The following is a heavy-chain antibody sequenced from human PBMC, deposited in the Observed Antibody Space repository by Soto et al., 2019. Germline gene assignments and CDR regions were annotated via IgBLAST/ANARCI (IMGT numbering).Heavy chain of an antibody. J-gene: IGHJ3*02. V-gene: IGHV1-8*01. CDR1: GYTFTSYD. CDR3: ARGINYYDSGDDAFDI. D-gene: IGHD3-10*01. CDR2: MNPNSGNT. Sequence: QVQLVQSGAEVKKPGASVKVSCKASGYTFTSYDINWVRQATGQGLEWMGWMNPNSGNTGYAQKFQGRVTMTRNTSITTAYMDLSSLRSEDTAVYYCARGINYYDSGDDAFDIWGPGTMVTVSS.